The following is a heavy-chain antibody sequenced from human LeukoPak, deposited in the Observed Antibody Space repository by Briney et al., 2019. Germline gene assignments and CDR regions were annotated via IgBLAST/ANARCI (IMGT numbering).Heavy chain of an antibody. Sequence: PSETLSLTCTVSGGSISSSNYYWGWIRQPPGKGLEWIGSIYYSGSTYHSPSLKSRVTISEDRSKNQSSLKLSSVTAADTAVYYCVGLEKQLWFWGQGTLVTVSS. J-gene: IGHJ4*02. CDR1: GGSISSSNYY. CDR3: VGLEKQLWF. CDR2: IYYSGST. D-gene: IGHD5-18*01. V-gene: IGHV4-39*01.